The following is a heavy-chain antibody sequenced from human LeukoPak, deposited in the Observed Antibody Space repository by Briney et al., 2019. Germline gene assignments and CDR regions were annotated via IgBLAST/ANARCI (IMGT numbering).Heavy chain of an antibody. Sequence: GGSLRLSCAASGFTFSSYAMHWVRQAPGKGLEWVAVISYDGSNKYYADSVKGRFTISRDNSKNTLYLQMNSLRAEDTAVCYCARFGPDSYVDYWGQGTLVTVSS. CDR2: ISYDGSNK. V-gene: IGHV3-30*04. J-gene: IGHJ4*02. D-gene: IGHD5-18*01. CDR1: GFTFSSYA. CDR3: ARFGPDSYVDY.